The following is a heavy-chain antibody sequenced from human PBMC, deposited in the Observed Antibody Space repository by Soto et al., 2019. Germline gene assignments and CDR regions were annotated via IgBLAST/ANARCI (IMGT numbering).Heavy chain of an antibody. Sequence: QVQLVQSGAEVKKPGSSVKVSCKASGGTFSSYTISWVRQAPGQGLEWMGRIIPILGIANYAQKFQGRVTITGDXSXSXXYMELSSLRSEDTAVYYCATLLLAYCGGDCPMADYWGQGTLVTVSS. CDR2: IIPILGIA. V-gene: IGHV1-69*02. D-gene: IGHD2-21*02. CDR3: ATLLLAYCGGDCPMADY. J-gene: IGHJ4*02. CDR1: GGTFSSYT.